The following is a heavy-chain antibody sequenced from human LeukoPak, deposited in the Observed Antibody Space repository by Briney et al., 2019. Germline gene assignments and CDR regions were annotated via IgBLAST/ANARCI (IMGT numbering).Heavy chain of an antibody. CDR1: GYTFTSYG. D-gene: IGHD4-11*01. V-gene: IGHV1-18*01. J-gene: IGHJ6*02. CDR2: ISAYNGNT. CDR3: ARDRGLHNYGSYGMDV. Sequence: ASVTVSCKASGYTFTSYGISWVRQAPGQGLEWMGWISAYNGNTNYAQKLRGRVTMTTDTSTSTAYMELRSLRSDDTAVYYCARDRGLHNYGSYGMDVWGQGTTVTVSS.